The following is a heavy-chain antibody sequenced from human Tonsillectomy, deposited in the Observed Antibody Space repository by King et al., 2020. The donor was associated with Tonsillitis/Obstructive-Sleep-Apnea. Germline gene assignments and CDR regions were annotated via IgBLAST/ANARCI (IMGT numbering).Heavy chain of an antibody. J-gene: IGHJ6*03. CDR3: SKVAEAWAYSNLDFYYSMDV. D-gene: IGHD4-11*01. CDR2: ISWNSNNI. Sequence: VQLVESGGGLVQPGRSLRLSCAVSGFTFDYYALHWARQAPGKGLEWVSGISWNSNNIGYVDSVKGRFNISRDNARKSLYLQMNSQRPEDTALYYCSKVAEAWAYSNLDFYYSMDVWGKGTTVTVSS. CDR1: GFTFDYYA. V-gene: IGHV3-9*01.